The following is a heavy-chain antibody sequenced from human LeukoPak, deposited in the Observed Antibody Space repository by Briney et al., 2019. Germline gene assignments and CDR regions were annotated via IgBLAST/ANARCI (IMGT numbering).Heavy chain of an antibody. Sequence: GGSLRLSCAASGFTFSSYAMHWVRQAPGKGLEYVSAISSNGGSTYYANSVKGRFTISRDNSKNTLYLQMGSLRAEDMAVYYCARGVTGHFDYWGQGTLVTVSS. D-gene: IGHD5-18*01. V-gene: IGHV3-64*01. CDR3: ARGVTGHFDY. J-gene: IGHJ4*02. CDR1: GFTFSSYA. CDR2: ISSNGGST.